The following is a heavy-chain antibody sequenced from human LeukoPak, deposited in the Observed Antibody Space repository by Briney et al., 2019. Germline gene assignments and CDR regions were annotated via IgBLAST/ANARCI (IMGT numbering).Heavy chain of an antibody. V-gene: IGHV3-30-3*01. J-gene: IGHJ4*02. CDR2: ISYDESQK. D-gene: IGHD6-13*01. CDR3: ARAYDSSWHNFDY. Sequence: GGSLRLSCAASGFTLSSFTMHWVRHNPGKGLEWVAVISYDESQKWYADSVKGRFTISRDISKNTLFLEMDSLRGEDTAVYYCARAYDSSWHNFDYWGQGSLVTVSS. CDR1: GFTLSSFT.